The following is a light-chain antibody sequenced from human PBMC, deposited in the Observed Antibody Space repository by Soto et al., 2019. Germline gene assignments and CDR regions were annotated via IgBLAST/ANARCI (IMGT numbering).Light chain of an antibody. CDR3: QQYGSSGT. V-gene: IGKV3-20*01. CDR2: GAS. CDR1: QSVSSSY. Sequence: IVLTQSACTLSLSPGERATLSCRASQSVSSSYLAWYQQKPGQAPRLLIYGASSRATGIPDRFSGSGSGTDFTLTISRLEPEDFAVYYCQQYGSSGTFGQRTKVDIK. J-gene: IGKJ1*01.